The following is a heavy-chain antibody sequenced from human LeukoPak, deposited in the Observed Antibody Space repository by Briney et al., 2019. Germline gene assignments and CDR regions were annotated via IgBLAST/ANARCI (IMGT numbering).Heavy chain of an antibody. J-gene: IGHJ3*02. CDR2: IIPIFGTA. V-gene: IGHV1-69*13. CDR3: ASNSGIAVAGAFDX. CDR1: GGTFSSYA. D-gene: IGHD6-19*01. Sequence: SVKVSCKASGGTFSSYAISWVRQAPGQGLEWMGGIIPIFGTANYAQKFQGRVTITADESTSTAYMELSSLRSEDTAVYYCASNSGIAVAGAFDXXGQGAMVTV.